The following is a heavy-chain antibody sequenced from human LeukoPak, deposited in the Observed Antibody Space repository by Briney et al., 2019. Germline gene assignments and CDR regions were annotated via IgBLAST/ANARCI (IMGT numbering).Heavy chain of an antibody. CDR1: GFTFSSYN. D-gene: IGHD1-26*01. CDR3: AKDLLEQWELLIFDY. J-gene: IGHJ4*02. Sequence: PGGSLRLSCAASGFTFSSYNMNWVRQAPGKGLEWVSSISSSSDYIYYADSVKGRFTISRDNSKNTLYLQMNSLRAEDTAVYYCAKDLLEQWELLIFDYWGQGTLVTVSS. CDR2: ISSSSDYI. V-gene: IGHV3-21*01.